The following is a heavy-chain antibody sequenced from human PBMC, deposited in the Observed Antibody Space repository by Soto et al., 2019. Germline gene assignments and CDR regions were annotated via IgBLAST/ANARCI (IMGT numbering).Heavy chain of an antibody. D-gene: IGHD4-4*01. J-gene: IGHJ4*02. V-gene: IGHV4-34*01. CDR2: INHRGST. CDR3: ARDDYSNFRIAY. CDR1: GGSFSGYY. Sequence: QVQLQQWGAGLLKPSETLSLTCAVYGGSFSGYYWSWIRQPPGKGLEWIGEINHRGSTNYIPSLKSRVTISLDTSKNQFSLQLRAVPAADTVVYYCARDDYSNFRIAYWGEGTLVTVSS.